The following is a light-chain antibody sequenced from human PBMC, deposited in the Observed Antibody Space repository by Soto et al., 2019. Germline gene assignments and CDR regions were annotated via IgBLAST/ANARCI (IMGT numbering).Light chain of an antibody. CDR2: GAS. J-gene: IGKJ1*01. V-gene: IGKV3D-15*01. Sequence: ERVMTQSPATLSVSPGERATLSCRASQSVGTRLAWYQQKPGQAPRLLIYGASARAAGISPRFSGGGSGTELTLTISSLQSEDLAVYYCQQYSDWPRTFGQGTKVGIK. CDR1: QSVGTR. CDR3: QQYSDWPRT.